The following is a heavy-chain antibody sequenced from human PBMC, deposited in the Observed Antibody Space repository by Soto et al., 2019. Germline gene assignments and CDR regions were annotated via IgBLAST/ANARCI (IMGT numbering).Heavy chain of an antibody. CDR3: ARVIAVGGTGYYCYYLDV. D-gene: IGHD6-19*01. J-gene: IGHJ6*03. V-gene: IGHV1-69*02. CDR2: IIPILGIA. CDR1: GGTFSSYT. Sequence: QVQLVQSGAEVKKPGSSVKVSCKASGGTFSSYTISWVRQAPGQGLEWMGRIIPILGIANYAQKFQGRVTITADKSTSTAYMELNSLRSEDTAVYYCARVIAVGGTGYYCYYLDVWGKGTPVTVSS.